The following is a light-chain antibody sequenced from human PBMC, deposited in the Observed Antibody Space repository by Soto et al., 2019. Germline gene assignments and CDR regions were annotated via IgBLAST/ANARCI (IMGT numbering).Light chain of an antibody. J-gene: IGKJ1*01. CDR2: EAS. V-gene: IGKV1-5*03. Sequence: DIQMTQSPSTQSASVGDRVTITSRASQSISGSLAWYQQKPGKAPKLLIYEASNLKSGVPSRFSGSGSGTEYTLTISSLQPDDSASYYCQQYNGFWTFGQGTRVEIK. CDR1: QSISGS. CDR3: QQYNGFWT.